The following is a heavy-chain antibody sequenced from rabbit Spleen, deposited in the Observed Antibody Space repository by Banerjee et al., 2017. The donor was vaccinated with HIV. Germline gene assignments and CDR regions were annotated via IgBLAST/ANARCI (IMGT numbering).Heavy chain of an antibody. Sequence: QSLEESGGDLVKPGASLTLTCTASGFSFSSIYYMCWVRQAPGKGLEWIGCIYTGDGITAYASWAKGRFTISKTSSTTVTLQMTSLTVADTATYFCARAVYSGAGYGDLWGQGPWSPS. D-gene: IGHD7-1*01. CDR2: IYTGDGIT. CDR1: GFSFSSIYY. V-gene: IGHV1S40*01. CDR3: ARAVYSGAGYGDL. J-gene: IGHJ4*01.